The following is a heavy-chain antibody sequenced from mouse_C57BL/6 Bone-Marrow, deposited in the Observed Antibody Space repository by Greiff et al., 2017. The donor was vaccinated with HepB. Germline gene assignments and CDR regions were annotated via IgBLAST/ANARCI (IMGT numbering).Heavy chain of an antibody. D-gene: IGHD1-1*01. Sequence: EVQLQESGGGLVKPGGSLKLSCAASGFTFSSYTMSWVRQTPEKRLEWVATISGGGGNTYYPDSVKGRFTISRDNAKNTLYLQMSSLRSEDTALYYCARYYYYGSSLDYWGQGTTLTVSS. CDR2: ISGGGGNT. CDR1: GFTFSSYT. V-gene: IGHV5-9*01. CDR3: ARYYYYGSSLDY. J-gene: IGHJ2*01.